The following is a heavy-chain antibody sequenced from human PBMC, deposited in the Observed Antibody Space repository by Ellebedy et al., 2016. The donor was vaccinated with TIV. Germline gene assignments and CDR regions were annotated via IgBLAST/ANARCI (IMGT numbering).Heavy chain of an antibody. CDR1: GFGFTNAW. CDR3: TSHRY. CDR2: IKSRTEGGTA. J-gene: IGHJ4*02. V-gene: IGHV3-15*01. Sequence: GESLKISXAAPGFGFTNAWMSWVRQAPGKGLEWVGRIKSRTEGGTADYAAPVKGRFTISRDDSKSTLFLQMNSLKTEDTAVYYCTSHRYWGQGTLVTVSS.